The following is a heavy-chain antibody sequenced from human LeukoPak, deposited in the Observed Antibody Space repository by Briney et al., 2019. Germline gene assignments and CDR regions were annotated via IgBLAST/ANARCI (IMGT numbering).Heavy chain of an antibody. CDR3: AREFEVGATRYFDY. CDR2: ISSSSYI. V-gene: IGHV3-21*01. CDR1: GFTFSSYS. D-gene: IGHD1-26*01. Sequence: GGSLRLSCAASGFTFSSYSMNWVRQAPGKGLEWVSSISSSSYIYYADSVKGRFTISRDNAKNSLYLQMNGLRAEDTAVYYCAREFEVGATRYFDYWGQGTLVTVSS. J-gene: IGHJ4*02.